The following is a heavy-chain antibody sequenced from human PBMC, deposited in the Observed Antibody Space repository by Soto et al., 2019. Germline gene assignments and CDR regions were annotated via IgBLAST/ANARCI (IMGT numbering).Heavy chain of an antibody. CDR2: IYHSGST. V-gene: IGHV4-4*02. CDR1: GGSISSSKW. CDR3: ASKDYGDYGWFDP. Sequence: QVQLQELGPGLMKPSGTLSLTCAVSGGSISSSKWWSWVRQPPGKGLEWIGEIYHSGSTNYNASLKSRVTISVDKSKNQFSLKLSSVTAADTAVYYCASKDYGDYGWFDPWGQGTLVTVSS. D-gene: IGHD4-17*01. J-gene: IGHJ5*02.